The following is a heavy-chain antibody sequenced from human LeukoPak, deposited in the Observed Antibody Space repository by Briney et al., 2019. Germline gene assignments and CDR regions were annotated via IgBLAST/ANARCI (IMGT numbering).Heavy chain of an antibody. CDR2: MNPNSGNT. Sequence: ASVKVSCKASGYTFTSYDINWVRQATGQGLEWMGWMNPNSGNTDYAQKFQGRVTMTRNTSISTAYMELSSLRSEDTAVYYCARGYYDSSGYYLHYYYYGMDVWGQGTTVTVS. CDR1: GYTFTSYD. V-gene: IGHV1-8*01. CDR3: ARGYYDSSGYYLHYYYYGMDV. J-gene: IGHJ6*02. D-gene: IGHD3-22*01.